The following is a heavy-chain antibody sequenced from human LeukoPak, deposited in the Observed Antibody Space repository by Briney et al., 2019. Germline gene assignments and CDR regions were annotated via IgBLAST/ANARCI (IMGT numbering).Heavy chain of an antibody. V-gene: IGHV3-9*01. CDR2: ISWNSGSI. Sequence: GRSLRLSCAASGFTFDDYAMHWVRQAPGKGLEWVSGISWNSGSIGYADSVKGRFTISRDNSKNTLYLQINSLRAEDTAVYYCAKDVYSGSQNWFDPWGQGTLVTVSS. J-gene: IGHJ5*02. D-gene: IGHD1-26*01. CDR1: GFTFDDYA. CDR3: AKDVYSGSQNWFDP.